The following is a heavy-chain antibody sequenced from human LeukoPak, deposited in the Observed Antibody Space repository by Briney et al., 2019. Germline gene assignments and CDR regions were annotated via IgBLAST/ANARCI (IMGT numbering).Heavy chain of an antibody. J-gene: IGHJ4*02. CDR2: ISGNGGST. Sequence: PGGSLRLSCAAYGFTFSRYAMSWVRQAPGKGLEWVSAISGNGGSTDYADSVKGRFTISRDNSKNTLYLQMSSLRAEDTAVYYCAKGAHFYYDSSGDFDYWGQGTLVTVSS. D-gene: IGHD3-22*01. V-gene: IGHV3-23*01. CDR1: GFTFSRYA. CDR3: AKGAHFYYDSSGDFDY.